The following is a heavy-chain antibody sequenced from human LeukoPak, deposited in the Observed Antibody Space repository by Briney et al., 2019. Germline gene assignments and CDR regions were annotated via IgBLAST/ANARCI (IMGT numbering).Heavy chain of an antibody. CDR3: ARDSPYGTAGY. J-gene: IGHJ4*02. CDR1: GFTFSNYW. V-gene: IGHV3-74*01. Sequence: PGGSLRLSCAASGFTFSNYWMHWVRQAPGKGLVWVSRINGDGSSTTYADSVKGRFTISRDNAKNTLYLQMNSLRAEDTAVYYCARDSPYGTAGYWGQGTLVTVSS. D-gene: IGHD2-8*02. CDR2: INGDGSST.